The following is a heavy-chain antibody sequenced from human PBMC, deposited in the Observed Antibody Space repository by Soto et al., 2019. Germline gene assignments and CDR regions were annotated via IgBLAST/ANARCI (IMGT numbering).Heavy chain of an antibody. CDR2: ISSSSSTI. CDR3: ARENGYNWFDP. J-gene: IGHJ5*02. D-gene: IGHD2-8*01. V-gene: IGHV3-48*02. CDR1: GFTFSSYS. Sequence: EVQLVESGGGLVQPGGSLRLSCAASGFTFSSYSMNWVRQAPGKGLEWVSYISSSSSTIYYADSVKGRFTISRDNAKNSLYLKMNSLRDEDTAVYYRARENGYNWFDPWGQGTLVTVSS.